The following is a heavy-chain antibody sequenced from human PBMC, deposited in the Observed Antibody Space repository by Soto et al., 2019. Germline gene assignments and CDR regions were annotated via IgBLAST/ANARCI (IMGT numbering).Heavy chain of an antibody. CDR3: ARAPQGPSPSWDV. CDR1: GGCMSRGGQS. Sequence: SRTCVVSGGCMSRGGQSWSWIRQPPGKGLEWLGFIYYTGSTYYNPSLKSRVTLSVDRSKNQFSLNLTSVTAADTAMYFCARAPQGPSPSWDVWGQGTTVTVSS. V-gene: IGHV4-30-2*01. J-gene: IGHJ6*02. CDR2: IYYTGST.